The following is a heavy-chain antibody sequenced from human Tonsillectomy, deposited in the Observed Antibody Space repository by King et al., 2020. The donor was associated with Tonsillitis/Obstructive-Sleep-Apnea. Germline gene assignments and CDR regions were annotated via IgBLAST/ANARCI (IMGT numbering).Heavy chain of an antibody. V-gene: IGHV2-70*11. Sequence: RVTLKESGPALVKPTQTLTLTCTFSGFSLSTSGMCVSWIRQPPGKALEWLARIDWDDDKYYSTSLKTRLTISKDTSKHQVVLTMTIMDPVDTATYYCARIHSRGNWFDPWGQGTLVTVSS. CDR1: GFSLSTSGMC. CDR2: IDWDDDK. CDR3: ARIHSRGNWFDP. D-gene: IGHD3-10*01. J-gene: IGHJ5*02.